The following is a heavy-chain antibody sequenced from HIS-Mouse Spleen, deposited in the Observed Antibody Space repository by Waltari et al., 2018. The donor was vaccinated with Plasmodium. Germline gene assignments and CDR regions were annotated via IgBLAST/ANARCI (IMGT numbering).Heavy chain of an antibody. CDR3: AKSSKGTGDLWDY. J-gene: IGHJ4*02. D-gene: IGHD7-27*01. Sequence: EVQLLESGGGLVQPGGSLSLSCASSGFPFSSSAMSWVRRAPGKGLEGVEEISGRGGRTYYEDAVKGRFTISRDNSKNTLYLQMNSLRAEDTAVYYCAKSSKGTGDLWDYWGQGTLVTVSS. CDR1: GFPFSSSA. V-gene: IGHV3-23*01. CDR2: ISGRGGRT.